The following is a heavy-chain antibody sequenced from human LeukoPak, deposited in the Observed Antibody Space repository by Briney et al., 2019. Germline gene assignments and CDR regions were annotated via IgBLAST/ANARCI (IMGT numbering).Heavy chain of an antibody. CDR1: GFTFSSYA. CDR3: AKDHDYYDSSGYYPTFDY. V-gene: IGHV3-23*01. D-gene: IGHD3-22*01. CDR2: ISGSGGST. J-gene: IGHJ4*02. Sequence: PGGAVRLSCAASGFTFSSYAMRGVRQAPGKGREWVSAISGSGGSTYYADSVKGRFTISRDNSKNTLYLQMNSLRAEDTAVYYCAKDHDYYDSSGYYPTFDYWGKGTRVTVSP.